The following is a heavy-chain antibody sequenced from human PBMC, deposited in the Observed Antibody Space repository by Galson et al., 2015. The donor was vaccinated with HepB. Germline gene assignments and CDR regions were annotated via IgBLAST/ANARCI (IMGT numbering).Heavy chain of an antibody. CDR1: GYTFTNYY. Sequence: SVKASCKASGYTFTNYYINWVRQAPGQGLEWMGVINPSLGTTTYAQKFQGRVTMTRDTSTSTVYMELSSLRSEDTAVYYCARVGVVVRGSIGLGGLDVWGQGTTVTVSS. CDR2: INPSLGTT. CDR3: ARVGVVVRGSIGLGGLDV. V-gene: IGHV1-46*01. J-gene: IGHJ6*02. D-gene: IGHD3-10*01.